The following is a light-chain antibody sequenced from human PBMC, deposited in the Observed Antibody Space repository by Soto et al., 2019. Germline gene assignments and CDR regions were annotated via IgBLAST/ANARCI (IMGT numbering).Light chain of an antibody. CDR1: KSLVHSDGIAY. Sequence: DAVMTQSPLSLPVTLAQPASISCRSNKSLVHSDGIAYFSWFQQRPGRSPRRLIYKVSNRDSGVPARFSGSGSGTECALKISRVEAEDVGVYYCMQGTHWPITFGQGTRLEIK. J-gene: IGKJ5*01. CDR2: KVS. V-gene: IGKV2-30*02. CDR3: MQGTHWPIT.